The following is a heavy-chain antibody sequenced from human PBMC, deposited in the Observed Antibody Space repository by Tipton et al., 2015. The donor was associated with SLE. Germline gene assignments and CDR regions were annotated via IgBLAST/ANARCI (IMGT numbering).Heavy chain of an antibody. CDR1: GGSFSGYY. CDR3: ARGASGSSDY. Sequence: LRLSCAVYGGSFSGYYWSWIRQPPGKGLEWIGEINHSGSTNYNPSLKSRVTISVDTSKNQFSLKLSSVTAADTAVYYCARGASGSSDYWGQGTLVTVSS. V-gene: IGHV4-34*01. D-gene: IGHD1-26*01. J-gene: IGHJ4*02. CDR2: INHSGST.